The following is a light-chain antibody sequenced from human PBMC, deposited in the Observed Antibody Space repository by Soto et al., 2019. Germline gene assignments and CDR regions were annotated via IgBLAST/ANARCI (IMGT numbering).Light chain of an antibody. J-gene: IGLJ3*02. CDR3: QSYDSSLSGSV. CDR1: SSDVGGYGY. V-gene: IGLV2-14*01. Sequence: QSALTQPASVSGSPGQSITISCTGTSSDVGGYGYVSWYQQHPGKAPKLMIYEVTNRPSGVSSRFSGSKSGNTAYLTISGLQAEDEADYYCQSYDSSLSGSVFGGGTKVTVL. CDR2: EVT.